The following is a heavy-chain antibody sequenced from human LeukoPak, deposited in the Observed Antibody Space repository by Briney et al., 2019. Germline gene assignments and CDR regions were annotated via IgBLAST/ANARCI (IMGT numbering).Heavy chain of an antibody. D-gene: IGHD3-22*01. CDR3: ARGRQRITMIVVVITRKGDAFDI. Sequence: SETLSLTCSVSGGSSSNYYWSWIRQPPGKGLEWIGYMYYSGSTNYNPSLKSRVTISVDTSKNQFSLKLSSVTAADTAVYYCARGRQRITMIVVVITRKGDAFDIWGQGTMVTVSS. V-gene: IGHV4-59*12. CDR1: GGSSSNYY. CDR2: MYYSGST. J-gene: IGHJ3*02.